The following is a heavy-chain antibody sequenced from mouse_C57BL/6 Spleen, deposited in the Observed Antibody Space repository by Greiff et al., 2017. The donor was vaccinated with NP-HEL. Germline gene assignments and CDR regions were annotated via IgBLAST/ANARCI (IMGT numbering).Heavy chain of an antibody. CDR3: ARTYYSRAMDY. CDR2: ISNGGGST. J-gene: IGHJ4*01. D-gene: IGHD2-5*01. CDR1: GFTFSDYY. V-gene: IGHV5-12*01. Sequence: EVMLVESGGGLVQPGGSLKLSCAASGFTFSDYYMYWVRQTPEKRLEWVAYISNGGGSTYYPDTVKGRFTISRDNAKNTLYLQMSRLKSEDTAMYYCARTYYSRAMDYWGQGTSVTVSS.